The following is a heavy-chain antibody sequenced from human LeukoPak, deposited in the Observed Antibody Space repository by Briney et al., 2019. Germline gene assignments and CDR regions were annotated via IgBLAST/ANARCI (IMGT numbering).Heavy chain of an antibody. CDR3: VKDHGWLLYS. CDR2: ISSSSSYI. V-gene: IGHV3-21*04. D-gene: IGHD3-9*01. CDR1: GFTFSSYS. J-gene: IGHJ4*02. Sequence: GGSLRLSCAASGFTFSSYSMNWVRQAPGKGLEWVSSISSSSSYIYYADSVKGRFTISRDNAKNSLYLQMNSLRADDTAVYYCVKDHGWLLYSWGQGTLVTVSS.